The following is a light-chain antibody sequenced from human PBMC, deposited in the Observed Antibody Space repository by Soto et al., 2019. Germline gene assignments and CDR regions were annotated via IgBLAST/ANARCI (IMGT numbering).Light chain of an antibody. CDR2: DAS. Sequence: DIQMTQSPSSLSASVGDRVTIICRASQSVSTRLAWYQQTPGKAPKVLIYDASSWAGGVPSRFTGSGSGTDFTLTISCLQSEDFATYYCQQYYSYPLTFGGGTKGDIK. CDR1: QSVSTR. V-gene: IGKV1-5*02. CDR3: QQYYSYPLT. J-gene: IGKJ4*01.